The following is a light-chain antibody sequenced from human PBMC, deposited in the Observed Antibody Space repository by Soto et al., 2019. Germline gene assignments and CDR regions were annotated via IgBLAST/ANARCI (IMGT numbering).Light chain of an antibody. J-gene: IGKJ1*01. CDR2: KAA. CDR3: QQFNSYTWT. CDR1: QSIGSW. V-gene: IGKV1-5*03. Sequence: DIQMTQSPSTLSASVGDRVTITCRASQSIGSWLAWYQQKPGKAPNLLIYKAASLESGVPSRFSGSVSGTEFTVTISRLQPEDFATYYCQQFNSYTWTFGQGTKVEIK.